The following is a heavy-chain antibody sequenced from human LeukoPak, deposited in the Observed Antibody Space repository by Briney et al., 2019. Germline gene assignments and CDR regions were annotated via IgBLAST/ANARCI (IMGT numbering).Heavy chain of an antibody. J-gene: IGHJ4*02. CDR2: IWYDGSNK. Sequence: GRSLRLSCAASGFTFSTYGMHWVRQTPGKGLEWVAVIWYDGSNKDYADSVKGRFTISRDNSKNTLYLQMNSLKSEDTAVYYCCGGYQSEGYFFPYWGQGTLVTVSS. CDR3: CGGYQSEGYFFPY. D-gene: IGHD3-16*02. V-gene: IGHV3-33*01. CDR1: GFTFSTYG.